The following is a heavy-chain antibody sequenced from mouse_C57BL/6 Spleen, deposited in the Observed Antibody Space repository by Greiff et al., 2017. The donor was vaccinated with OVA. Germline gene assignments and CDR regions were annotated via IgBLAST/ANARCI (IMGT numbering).Heavy chain of an antibody. CDR3: VDGSGYFDV. V-gene: IGHV14-2*01. J-gene: IGHJ1*03. CDR2: IDPEDGGT. CDR1: GFNIKDYY. D-gene: IGHD1-1*01. Sequence: VQLQQSGAELVQPGASVKLSCTASGFNIKDYYMHWVKQRTEQGLEWIGRIDPEDGGTKYAPNFPGQDTITADTSSNTAYLQLSSLTSEDTAGYYCVDGSGYFDVWGTGTTVTVSS.